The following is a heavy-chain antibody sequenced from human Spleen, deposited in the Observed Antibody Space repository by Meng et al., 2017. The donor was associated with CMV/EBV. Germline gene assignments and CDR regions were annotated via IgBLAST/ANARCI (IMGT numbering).Heavy chain of an antibody. CDR1: GFIFSDYY. CDR3: ARDTHNSENVGIDY. V-gene: IGHV3-11*04. J-gene: IGHJ4*02. Sequence: SGFIFSDYYMSWIRQAPGKGLEWVSYISSSATTIYYADSVKGRFTVSRKNAKNSLYLQMDSLRVEDTAVYYCARDTHNSENVGIDYWGQGTLVTVSS. CDR2: ISSSATTI. D-gene: IGHD4-23*01.